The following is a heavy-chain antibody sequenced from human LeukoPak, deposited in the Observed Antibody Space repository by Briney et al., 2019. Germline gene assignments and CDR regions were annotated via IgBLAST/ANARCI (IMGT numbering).Heavy chain of an antibody. CDR1: GFTFSSYW. V-gene: IGHV3-7*01. CDR3: ARDRIAAAGTDYDY. D-gene: IGHD6-13*01. Sequence: SGGSLRLSCAASGFTFSSYWMTWVRQAPGKGLEWVANIKGDDSARYYVDSVKGRFTISRDNAHNSVYLQMNSLRPEDTAVYYCARDRIAAAGTDYDYWGQGVLVTVSS. CDR2: IKGDDSAR. J-gene: IGHJ4*02.